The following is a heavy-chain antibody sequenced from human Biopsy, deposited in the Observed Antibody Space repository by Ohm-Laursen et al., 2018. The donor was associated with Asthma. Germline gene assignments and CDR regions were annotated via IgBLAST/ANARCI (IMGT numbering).Heavy chain of an antibody. CDR3: ARVPTTLRYFDL. J-gene: IGHJ2*01. D-gene: IGHD2-15*01. CDR2: ISYSGST. V-gene: IGHV4-61*01. Sequence: SGTLSLTCPVSGGSVSSGSYYWSWIRQPPGKGLAWVSYISYSGSTDYNPSLKSRLTISMDTSKNQFSLKLSSVTAADTAVYYCARVPTTLRYFDLWGRGTLVTVSS. CDR1: GGSVSSGSYY.